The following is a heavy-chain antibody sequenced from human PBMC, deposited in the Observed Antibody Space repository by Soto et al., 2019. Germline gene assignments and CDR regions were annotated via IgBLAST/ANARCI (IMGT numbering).Heavy chain of an antibody. J-gene: IGHJ6*03. CDR3: ARDGVDYGDYAGPVYSYDYMYV. CDR1: GYTFTSYG. CDR2: ISAYNGNT. V-gene: IGHV1-18*01. D-gene: IGHD4-17*01. Sequence: ASVKVSCKASGYTFTSYGISWVRQAPGQGLEWMGWISAYNGNTNYAQKLQGRVTMTTDTSTSTAYMELRSLRSDDTAVYYCARDGVDYGDYAGPVYSYDYMYVWSKGTTVTVSS.